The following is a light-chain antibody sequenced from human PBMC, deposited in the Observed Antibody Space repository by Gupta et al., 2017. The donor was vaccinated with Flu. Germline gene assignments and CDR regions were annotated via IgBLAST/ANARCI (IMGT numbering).Light chain of an antibody. V-gene: IGLV2-14*01. CDR2: EVT. CDR3: GSYTSSSTVV. CDR1: SSDVRGYTY. J-gene: IGLJ3*02. Sequence: QSALTQPASVSGSPGQSIPISCTGSSSDVRGYTYVSWYQPHPGKAPTLMIDEVTNRPSGVSNRFAGSKAGTTASPTTAGLQAEDDADYCCGSYTSSSTVVFGGGTKLTVL.